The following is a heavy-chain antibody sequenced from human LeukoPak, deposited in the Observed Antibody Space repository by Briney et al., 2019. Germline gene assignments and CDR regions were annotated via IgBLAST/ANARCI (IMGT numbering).Heavy chain of an antibody. CDR3: ARPYYDILTGPKSGDAFDI. Sequence: SVKVSCKVSGYTLTELSMHWVRQAPGQGLEWMGRIIPILGIASYAQKFQGRVTITADKSTSTAYMELSSLRSEDTAVYYCARPYYDILTGPKSGDAFDIWGQGTMVTVSS. V-gene: IGHV1-69*02. J-gene: IGHJ3*02. CDR1: GYTLTELS. D-gene: IGHD3-9*01. CDR2: IIPILGIA.